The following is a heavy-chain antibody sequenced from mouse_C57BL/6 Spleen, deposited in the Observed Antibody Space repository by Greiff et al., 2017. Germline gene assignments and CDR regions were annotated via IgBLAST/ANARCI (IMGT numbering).Heavy chain of an antibody. J-gene: IGHJ3*01. D-gene: IGHD3-1*01. CDR2: ISSGSSTI. V-gene: IGHV5-17*01. CDR1: GFTFSDYG. CDR3: ARGAQRAWFAY. Sequence: EVKLMESGGGLVKPGGSLKLSCAASGFTFSDYGMHWVRQAPEKGLEWVAYISSGSSTIYYADTVKGRFTISRDNAKNTLFLQMTSLRSEDTAMXYCARGAQRAWFAYWGQGTLVTVSA.